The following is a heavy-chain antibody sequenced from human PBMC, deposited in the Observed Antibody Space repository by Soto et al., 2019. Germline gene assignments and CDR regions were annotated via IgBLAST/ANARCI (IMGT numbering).Heavy chain of an antibody. CDR2: INHSGST. CDR3: ARIPLGYDFWSGPLYYYMDV. CDR1: GGSFSGYY. Sequence: SETLSLTCAVYGGSFSGYYWSWIRQPPGKGLEWIGEINHSGSTNYNPSLKSRVTISVDTSKNQFSLKLSSVTAADTAVYYCARIPLGYDFWSGPLYYYMDVWGKGTTVT. J-gene: IGHJ6*03. D-gene: IGHD3-3*01. V-gene: IGHV4-34*01.